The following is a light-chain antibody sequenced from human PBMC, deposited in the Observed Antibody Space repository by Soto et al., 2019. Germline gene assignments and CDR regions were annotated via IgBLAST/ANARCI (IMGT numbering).Light chain of an antibody. V-gene: IGLV2-14*01. CDR3: GSYTSSSTLRV. J-gene: IGLJ1*01. CDR2: DVS. Sequence: QSALTQPASVSGSPGQSITISCTGTSSDVGGYNYVSWYQQHPGKAPQLMIYDVSHRPSGVSDRFSGSKSGNTASLTISGLQAEDEADYYCGSYTSSSTLRVFGTGTKLTVL. CDR1: SSDVGGYNY.